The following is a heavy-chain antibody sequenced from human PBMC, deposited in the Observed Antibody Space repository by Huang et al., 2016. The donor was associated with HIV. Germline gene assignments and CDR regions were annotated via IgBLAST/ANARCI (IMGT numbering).Heavy chain of an antibody. CDR3: ARDPKYHRIGYYRQRRGIDI. CDR1: GYTFTSYG. CDR2: ISAPSGDT. J-gene: IGHJ3*02. D-gene: IGHD3-22*01. Sequence: QIQLMQSGPELKQPGASVKVSCKASGYTFTSYGITWVRQAPGQGPEWRCWISAPSGDTEYAQKFQGRVTLTTDTSTNIAYMELRSLRSDDTAKYYCARDPKYHRIGYYRQRRGIDIWGQGTMVIVSS. V-gene: IGHV1-18*01.